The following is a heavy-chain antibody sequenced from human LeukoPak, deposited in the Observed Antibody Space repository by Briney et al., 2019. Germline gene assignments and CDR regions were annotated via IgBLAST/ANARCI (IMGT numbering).Heavy chain of an antibody. J-gene: IGHJ6*03. D-gene: IGHD1-1*01. Sequence: SETLSLTCTVSGGSISSHYWSWIRQPPGKGLEWIGYIYYSGGTNYNPSLKSRVTISVDTSKNQFSLKLSSVTAADTAVYYCARGEELEPPDYYMDVWGKGTTVTVSS. V-gene: IGHV4-59*11. CDR1: GGSISSHY. CDR2: IYYSGGT. CDR3: ARGEELEPPDYYMDV.